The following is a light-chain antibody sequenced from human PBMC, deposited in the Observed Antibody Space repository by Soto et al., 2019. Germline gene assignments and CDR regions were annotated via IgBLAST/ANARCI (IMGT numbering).Light chain of an antibody. J-gene: IGKJ5*01. V-gene: IGKV1-5*03. CDR2: KAP. Sequence: DIQMTQSPSTLSASVGDRVTITCRASQSISSWLAWYQQKPGKAPKLLIYKAPSLESGVPSRFSGSGSGTDFTLTISSLQPEDFATYYCQQSYSTPITFGRGTRLEIK. CDR3: QQSYSTPIT. CDR1: QSISSW.